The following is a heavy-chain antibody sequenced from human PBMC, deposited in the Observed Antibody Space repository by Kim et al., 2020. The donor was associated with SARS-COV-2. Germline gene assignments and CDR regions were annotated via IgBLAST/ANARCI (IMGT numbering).Heavy chain of an antibody. CDR3: AKDMGILVPAYLFDY. D-gene: IGHD2-2*01. CDR1: GFTFGDYA. J-gene: IGHJ4*02. Sequence: GGSLRLSCAASGFTFGDYAMHWVRQAPGKGLEWVSGISWNSGSIGYADSVKGRFTISRDNAKNSLYLQMNSLRAEDTALYYCAKDMGILVPAYLFDYWGQGTLVTVSS. V-gene: IGHV3-9*01. CDR2: ISWNSGSI.